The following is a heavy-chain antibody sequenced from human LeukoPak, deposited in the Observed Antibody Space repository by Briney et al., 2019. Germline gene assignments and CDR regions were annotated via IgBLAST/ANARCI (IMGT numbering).Heavy chain of an antibody. V-gene: IGHV4-59*02. CDR3: ARGWDYYDTSGYRTSFNY. D-gene: IGHD3-22*01. Sequence: PSETLSLTCTVSGASVSSSYWSWIRQPPGKGLEWIGCIYYSRSTNYNPSLKSRVTISVVTSKNQFSLKLSSVTAADTAVYYCARGWDYYDTSGYRTSFNYWGQGTLVTVSS. CDR2: IYYSRST. J-gene: IGHJ4*02. CDR1: GASVSSSY.